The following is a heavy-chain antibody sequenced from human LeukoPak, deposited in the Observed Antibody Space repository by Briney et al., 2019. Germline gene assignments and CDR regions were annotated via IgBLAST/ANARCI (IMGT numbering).Heavy chain of an antibody. CDR1: GGSISSYY. D-gene: IGHD1-26*01. CDR3: ARGGTVRNGMDV. J-gene: IGHJ6*02. Sequence: PSETLSLTCTVSGGSISSYYWSWIRQPPGKGLEWIGYIYYSGSTNYNPSLKSRVTISVDTSRNQFSLKLSSVTAADTAVYYCARGGTVRNGMDVWGQGTTVTVSS. CDR2: IYYSGST. V-gene: IGHV4-59*01.